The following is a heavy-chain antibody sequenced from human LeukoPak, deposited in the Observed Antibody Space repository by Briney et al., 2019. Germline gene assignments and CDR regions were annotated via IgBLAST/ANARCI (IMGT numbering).Heavy chain of an antibody. Sequence: ASVKVSCKASGYTFASYGISWVRQAPGQGLEWMGWISAYNGNTNYAQKLQGRVSMTTDTSTSTAYMELRSLRSDDTAVYYCARSIVVRSKFDYWGQGTLVTVSS. CDR3: ARSIVVRSKFDY. J-gene: IGHJ4*02. CDR1: GYTFASYG. D-gene: IGHD6-6*01. V-gene: IGHV1-18*01. CDR2: ISAYNGNT.